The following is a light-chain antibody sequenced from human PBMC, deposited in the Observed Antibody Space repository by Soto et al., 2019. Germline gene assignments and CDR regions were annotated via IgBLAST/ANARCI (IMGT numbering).Light chain of an antibody. Sequence: VMTQSPATLSVSPGERVTLSCRASHSISTNLAWYQQKPGQAPRLLIYGASTRATGVPARFSGSGSGTEFTLTVSSLDSEDFAVYYCQQYNNWPPWTFGQGTKVDIK. CDR1: HSISTN. CDR3: QQYNNWPPWT. J-gene: IGKJ1*01. CDR2: GAS. V-gene: IGKV3-15*01.